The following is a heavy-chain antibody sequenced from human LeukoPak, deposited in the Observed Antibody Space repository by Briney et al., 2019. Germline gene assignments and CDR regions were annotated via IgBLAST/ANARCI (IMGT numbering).Heavy chain of an antibody. D-gene: IGHD3-22*01. V-gene: IGHV4-59*01. Sequence: AETLSLTCTVSGGSMSRYYWSWIRQCPGKGLEWIGYIYYSGSTNYKSSLKSRVTISVDTSKNQFSLNLSSVTDADTAVYYCARGGPNSSGYAGVGFDILLEGTMV. CDR3: ARGGPNSSGYAGVGFDI. J-gene: IGHJ3*02. CDR2: IYYSGST. CDR1: GGSMSRYY.